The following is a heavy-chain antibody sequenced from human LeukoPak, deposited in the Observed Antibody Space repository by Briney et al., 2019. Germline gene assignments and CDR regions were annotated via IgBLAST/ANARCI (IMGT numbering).Heavy chain of an antibody. D-gene: IGHD5-12*01. CDR3: AKPPGLRRLDP. CDR2: INNSGGTT. Sequence: GGSLRLSCAASGFTFSSYAMNWVRQAPGKGLAWVSGINNSGGTTYYADSVKGRFTISRDNSKNTLYLQMNSLRAEDTAVYYCAKPPGLRRLDPWGQGTLVTVSS. J-gene: IGHJ5*02. CDR1: GFTFSSYA. V-gene: IGHV3-23*01.